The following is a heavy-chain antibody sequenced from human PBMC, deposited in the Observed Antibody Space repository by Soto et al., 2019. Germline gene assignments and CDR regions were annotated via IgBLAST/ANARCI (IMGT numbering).Heavy chain of an antibody. D-gene: IGHD3-22*01. CDR3: ASQYDSSGYYFPCFDY. CDR1: GGSISSGGYY. V-gene: IGHV4-31*03. Sequence: QVQLQESGPGLVKPSQTLSLTCTVSGGSISSGGYYWSWLRQHPGKGLEWLGYTYYSGSTYYNPSLKSRVTISVDTAKNHVSLKRSSVTAAATAVYYCASQYDSSGYYFPCFDYWGQGTLVTVSS. CDR2: TYYSGST. J-gene: IGHJ4*02.